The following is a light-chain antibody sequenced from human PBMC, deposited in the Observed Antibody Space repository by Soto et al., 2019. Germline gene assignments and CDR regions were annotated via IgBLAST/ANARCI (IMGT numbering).Light chain of an antibody. CDR3: SSYTGGSTLFV. V-gene: IGLV2-14*01. CDR2: EVT. J-gene: IGLJ1*01. Sequence: QSVLTQPASVSGSPGQSITLSCTGTSSGVGAYDYVSWYQQPPGKAPKLMIYEVTNRPSGVSSRFSGSKSGNTASLTISGLQAEDEADYYCSSYTGGSTLFVFGAGTKVTVL. CDR1: SSGVGAYDY.